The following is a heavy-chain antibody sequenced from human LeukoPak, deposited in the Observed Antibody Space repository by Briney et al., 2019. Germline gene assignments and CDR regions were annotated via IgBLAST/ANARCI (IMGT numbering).Heavy chain of an antibody. CDR1: GGSFSGYY. CDR2: INHSGST. J-gene: IGHJ5*02. Sequence: PSETLSLTCAVYGGSFSGYYWSWIRQPPGKGLEWIGEINHSGSTNYNPSLKSRVTISVDTSKNQFSLKLSSVTAADTAVYYCAREGRDAFDPWGQGTLVTVSS. CDR3: AREGRDAFDP. V-gene: IGHV4-34*01.